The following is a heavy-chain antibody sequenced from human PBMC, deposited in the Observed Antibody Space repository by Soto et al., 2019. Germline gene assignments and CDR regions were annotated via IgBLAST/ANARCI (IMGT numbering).Heavy chain of an antibody. CDR3: ARDLDTAMSRGAFDI. Sequence: PSETLSLTCTVSGGSISSSSYYWGWIRQSPGKGLEWIGYIYYSGSTYYNPSLMSRVTISVDTSKNQFSLKLRSVTAADTAVYYCARDLDTAMSRGAFDIWGQGTMVTVSS. CDR1: GGSISSSSYY. V-gene: IGHV4-30-4*08. CDR2: IYYSGST. J-gene: IGHJ3*02. D-gene: IGHD5-18*01.